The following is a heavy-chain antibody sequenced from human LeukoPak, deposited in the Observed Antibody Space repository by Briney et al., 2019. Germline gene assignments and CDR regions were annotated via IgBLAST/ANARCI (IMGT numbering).Heavy chain of an antibody. V-gene: IGHV3-13*01. CDR1: GFTFNSYD. CDR2: IGAAGDT. CDR3: AKGHYYGSGSLDY. D-gene: IGHD3-10*01. J-gene: IGHJ4*02. Sequence: GGSLRLSCAASGFTFNSYDMNWVRQAPGKGLEWVSTIGAAGDTYYAGSVKGRFTISRENAKNSLYLQMNSLRAEDTAVYYCAKGHYYGSGSLDYWGQGTLVTVSS.